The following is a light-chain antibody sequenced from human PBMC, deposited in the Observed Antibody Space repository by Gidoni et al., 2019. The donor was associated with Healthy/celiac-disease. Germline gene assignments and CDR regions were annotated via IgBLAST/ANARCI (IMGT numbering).Light chain of an antibody. Sequence: EIVMTQSPATLSVSPGERATLSCRASQSVNSNLAWYQQKPGQAPRLLIYGASTRATGIPARFSGSGSGTEFTLTISSLQSEDFAVYYCQQYNNWLGFGGGTKVEIK. V-gene: IGKV3-15*01. CDR3: QQYNNWLG. J-gene: IGKJ4*01. CDR2: GAS. CDR1: QSVNSN.